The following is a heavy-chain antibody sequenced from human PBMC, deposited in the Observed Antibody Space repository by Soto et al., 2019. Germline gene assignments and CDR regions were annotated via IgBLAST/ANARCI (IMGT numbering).Heavy chain of an antibody. J-gene: IGHJ4*02. CDR3: ARGVSAGVGY. CDR2: MQPSTGRT. V-gene: IGHV1-8*01. CDR1: GYSFTSLD. D-gene: IGHD1-26*01. Sequence: ASVKVSCKASGYSFTSLDINWVRQTAGQGLEWMGWMQPSTGRTGYAQKFQGRVTMTRDTSINTAYMELTTLTSDDTAFYYCARGVSAGVGYWGQGTLVTVSS.